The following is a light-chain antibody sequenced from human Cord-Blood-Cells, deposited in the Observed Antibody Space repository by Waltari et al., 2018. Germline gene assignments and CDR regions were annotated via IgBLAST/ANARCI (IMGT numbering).Light chain of an antibody. Sequence: ETVFTLSPATLSSSPGERATLPCRASQSVSSCYLAWYQQKPGQAPRLLIYGASSKATGIPDRFSGSGSATDFTLTISRLGPEDFAVYYCQQYGSSPRTFGQGTKLEIK. J-gene: IGKJ2*01. CDR3: QQYGSSPRT. V-gene: IGKV3-20*01. CDR2: GAS. CDR1: QSVSSCY.